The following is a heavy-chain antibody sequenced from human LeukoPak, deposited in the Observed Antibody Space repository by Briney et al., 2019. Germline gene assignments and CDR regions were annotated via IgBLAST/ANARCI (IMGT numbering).Heavy chain of an antibody. CDR3: ARRPSKYYFDY. CDR1: GFSFSSYW. V-gene: IGHV3-74*01. Sequence: PGGSLRLSCAASGFSFSSYWMHWVRQAPGKGLVWVSRINTHGSSTNYADSVKGRFTISRDNAKNTLYLQMNSLRAEDTAVYYCARRPSKYYFDYWGQGTLVTVSS. J-gene: IGHJ4*02. CDR2: INTHGSST.